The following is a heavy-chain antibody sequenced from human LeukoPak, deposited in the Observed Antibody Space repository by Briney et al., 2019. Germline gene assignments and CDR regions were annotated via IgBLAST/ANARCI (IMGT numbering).Heavy chain of an antibody. CDR3: ATDGRSYDSGAYYYFDY. D-gene: IGHD3-22*01. CDR1: GYTFTSYY. CDR2: INPSDGST. Sequence: ASVKVSCKASGYTFTSYYMHWVRQAPGQGLEWMGIINPSDGSTTYAQKFQGRVTMTRDTSTSTVYMELSSLRSEDTAAYYCATDGRSYDSGAYYYFDYWGQGTLVTVSS. J-gene: IGHJ4*02. V-gene: IGHV1-46*01.